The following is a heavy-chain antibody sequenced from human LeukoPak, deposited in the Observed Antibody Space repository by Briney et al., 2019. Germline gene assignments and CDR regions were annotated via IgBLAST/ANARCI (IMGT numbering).Heavy chain of an antibody. CDR3: ARAVAGTHWLDP. J-gene: IGHJ5*02. CDR1: GFTFSSYR. V-gene: IGHV3-21*01. D-gene: IGHD6-19*01. Sequence: GGSLRLSCAASGFTFSSYRMNWVRQAPGKGLEWVSSISSSSSYIYYADSVKGRFTISRDNATNSLYLQMNSLRAEDTAVYYCARAVAGTHWLDPWGQGTLVTVSS. CDR2: ISSSSSYI.